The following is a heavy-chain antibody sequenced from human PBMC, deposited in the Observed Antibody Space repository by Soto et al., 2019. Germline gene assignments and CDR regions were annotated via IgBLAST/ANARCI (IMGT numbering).Heavy chain of an antibody. CDR2: IFSNDEK. D-gene: IGHD6-13*01. V-gene: IGHV2-26*01. CDR1: GFSLSNARMG. CDR3: ARIMYSSSWYVDY. Sequence: QVTLKESGPVLVKPTETLTLTCTVSGFSLSNARMGVSWIRQPPGKALEWLAHIFSNDEKSYSPSLKSRLTISKDTSKSQVVLTMTNMDPVDTATYYCARIMYSSSWYVDYWGQGTLVTVSS. J-gene: IGHJ4*02.